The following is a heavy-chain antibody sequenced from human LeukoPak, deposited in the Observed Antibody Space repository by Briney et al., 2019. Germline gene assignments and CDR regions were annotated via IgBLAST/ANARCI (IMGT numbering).Heavy chain of an antibody. CDR2: INPSGGST. V-gene: IGHV1-46*01. CDR3: ARDFYYYGSGSYLYGMDV. D-gene: IGHD3-10*01. Sequence: ASVKVSCKASGYTFTSYYMHWVRQAPGQGLEWMGIINPSGGSTSYAQKFQGRVTMTRDTSTSTVYMELSSLRSEDTAVYYCARDFYYYGSGSYLYGMDVWGQGTTVTVPS. J-gene: IGHJ6*02. CDR1: GYTFTSYY.